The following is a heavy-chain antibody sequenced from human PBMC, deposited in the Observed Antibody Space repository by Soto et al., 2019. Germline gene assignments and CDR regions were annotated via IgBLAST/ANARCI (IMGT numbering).Heavy chain of an antibody. J-gene: IGHJ4*02. Sequence: SETLSLTCAVYGGSFSGYYWSWIRQPPGKGLEWIGEINHSGSTNYNPSIKSRVTISVDTSKNLFSLKLNSVTAADTAVYYCATVRYGNSWNYWGQGALVTVSS. CDR1: GGSFSGYY. CDR3: ATVRYGNSWNY. D-gene: IGHD1-20*01. V-gene: IGHV4-34*01. CDR2: INHSGST.